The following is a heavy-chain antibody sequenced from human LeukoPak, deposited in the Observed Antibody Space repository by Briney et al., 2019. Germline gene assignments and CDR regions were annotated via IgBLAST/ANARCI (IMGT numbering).Heavy chain of an antibody. CDR1: GFSLSTSGLC. CDR2: IDWDDAE. CDR3: ARTSRLVGATPFDF. J-gene: IGHJ4*02. D-gene: IGHD1-26*01. Sequence: SGPTLVNPTQTLTLTCTFSGFSLSTSGLCVSWSRQPPGKALEWLARIDWDDAEYYSTSLKTRLTISKDTSKNQVVLTMTDMDPVDTATYYCARTSRLVGATPFDFWGQGTLVTVSS. V-gene: IGHV2-70*11.